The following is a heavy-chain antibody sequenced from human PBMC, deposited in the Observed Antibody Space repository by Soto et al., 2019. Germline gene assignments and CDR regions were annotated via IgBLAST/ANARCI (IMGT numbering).Heavy chain of an antibody. V-gene: IGHV4-4*07. CDR1: GGSMSSYY. D-gene: IGHD6-6*01. CDR3: AREYPRSSRSLDY. Sequence: QVQLQESGPGLVKPSETLSLTCTVSGGSMSSYYWSWIRQPAGKGLEWIGRVYSSGSTNYNPSLESRLTMSVDTSKNQFSLELSSGTAAATALYYCAREYPRSSRSLDYWGQGTLVTVSS. J-gene: IGHJ4*02. CDR2: VYSSGST.